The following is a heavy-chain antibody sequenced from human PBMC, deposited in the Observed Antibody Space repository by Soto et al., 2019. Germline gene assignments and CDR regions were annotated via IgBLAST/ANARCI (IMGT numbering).Heavy chain of an antibody. CDR3: ARESDTSASPPEGPDF. Sequence: GGSLRLSCAASGFTFSSYSMDWVRQAPGKGLEWVSSISSSSSYIYYADSVKGRFTISRDNAKNSLYLQMNSLRAEDTVVYFCARESDTSASPPEGPDFWGQGTLVTV. J-gene: IGHJ4*02. V-gene: IGHV3-21*01. D-gene: IGHD6-19*01. CDR1: GFTFSSYS. CDR2: ISSSSSYI.